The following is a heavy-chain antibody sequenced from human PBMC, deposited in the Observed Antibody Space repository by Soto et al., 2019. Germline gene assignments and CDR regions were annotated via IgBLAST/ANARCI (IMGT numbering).Heavy chain of an antibody. CDR2: ISGSGGST. CDR1: GCTFSSYA. Sequence: ASLRLSCAASGCTFSSYAMSCDRQAPGKGLEWVSAISGSGGSTYYADSVKGRFTISRDNSKNKLYLQMNSLRAEDTAVYYCAKFSLGTRRTAMGLFDYWGQGTLVTVSS. CDR3: AKFSLGTRRTAMGLFDY. V-gene: IGHV3-23*01. D-gene: IGHD5-18*01. J-gene: IGHJ4*02.